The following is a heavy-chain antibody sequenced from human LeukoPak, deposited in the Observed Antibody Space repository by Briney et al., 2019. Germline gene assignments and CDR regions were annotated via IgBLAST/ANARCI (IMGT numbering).Heavy chain of an antibody. CDR1: GGSISSYY. CDR3: ARGPRVYSSSPPGAFDI. J-gene: IGHJ3*02. V-gene: IGHV4-59*01. Sequence: SETLSLTCTVSGGSISSYYWSWIRQPPGKGLEWIGYIYYSGSTNYNPSLKSRVTISVDTSKNQFSLKLSSVTAADTAVYYCARGPRVYSSSPPGAFDIWGQGTMVTVSS. CDR2: IYYSGST. D-gene: IGHD6-13*01.